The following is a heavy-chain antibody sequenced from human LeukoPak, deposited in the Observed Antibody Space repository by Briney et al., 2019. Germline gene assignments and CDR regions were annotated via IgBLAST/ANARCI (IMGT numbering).Heavy chain of an antibody. CDR3: AGITTMRDAFDV. D-gene: IGHD5-24*01. J-gene: IGHJ3*01. CDR1: GFAVSSNY. V-gene: IGHV3-66*01. CDR2: IYSGGSI. Sequence: GGSLRLSCAASGFAVSSNYVSWVRQAPGKGLEWVSLIYSGGSIYYADSVKGRFTISRDNAKNSLYLQMSSLRVEDTAIYYCAGITTMRDAFDVWGQGTVVTVSS.